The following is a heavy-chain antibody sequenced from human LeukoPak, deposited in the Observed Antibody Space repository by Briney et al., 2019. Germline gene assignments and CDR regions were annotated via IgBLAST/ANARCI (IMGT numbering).Heavy chain of an antibody. J-gene: IGHJ6*03. Sequence: PSETLSLTRTVSSGSISSYYWSCIRQPPGKGLEWIGYIYTSGSTNYNPSLKSRVTISVDTSKNQFSLKLSSVTAADTAVYYCARENIVSTISHYYYYMDVWGKGTTVTVSS. CDR1: SGSISSYY. V-gene: IGHV4-4*09. D-gene: IGHD5/OR15-5a*01. CDR3: ARENIVSTISHYYYYMDV. CDR2: IYTSGST.